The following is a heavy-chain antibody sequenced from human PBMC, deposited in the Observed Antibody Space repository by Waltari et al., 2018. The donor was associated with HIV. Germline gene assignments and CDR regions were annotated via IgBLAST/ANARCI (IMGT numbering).Heavy chain of an antibody. CDR3: ARLGGDTSGNWGYFDY. CDR1: GFTFRTYG. D-gene: IGHD3-22*01. Sequence: QVQLVESGGGVVQPGRSLRLSCAASGFTFRTYGMSWVRQAPGKGLEWVSIVWYDGSNKDYADSVKGRFIISRDNSQNTLYLQMNSLRAEDSAVYYCARLGGDTSGNWGYFDYWGQGTLVTVSS. CDR2: VWYDGSNK. V-gene: IGHV3-33*01. J-gene: IGHJ4*02.